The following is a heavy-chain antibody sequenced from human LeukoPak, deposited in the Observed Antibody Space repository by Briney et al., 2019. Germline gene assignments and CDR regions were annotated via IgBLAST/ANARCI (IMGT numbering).Heavy chain of an antibody. CDR2: IGTAGDT. Sequence: GGSLRLSCAASGFSFSRNDMHWVRQRTGKGLEWVSGIGTAGDTNYAGSVKGRFTISRDNSKNTLYLQMNSLRAEDTAVYYCARGVAQTFGVVSVDAFGIWDQGTMVTVSS. V-gene: IGHV3-13*01. J-gene: IGHJ3*02. CDR3: ARGVAQTFGVVSVDAFGI. CDR1: GFSFSRND. D-gene: IGHD3-3*01.